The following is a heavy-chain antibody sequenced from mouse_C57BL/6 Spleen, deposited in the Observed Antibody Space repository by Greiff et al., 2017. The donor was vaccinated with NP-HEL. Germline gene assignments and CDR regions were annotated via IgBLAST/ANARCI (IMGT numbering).Heavy chain of an antibody. D-gene: IGHD1-1*01. CDR3: VRDFDY. Sequence: QVHVKQPGAELVMPGASVKLSCKASGYTFTSYWMHWVKQRPGQGLEWIGEIDPSDSYTNYNQKFKGKSTLTVDKSSSTAYMQLSSLTSEDSAVYYCVRDFDYWGQGTTLTVSS. V-gene: IGHV1-69*01. CDR1: GYTFTSYW. CDR2: IDPSDSYT. J-gene: IGHJ2*01.